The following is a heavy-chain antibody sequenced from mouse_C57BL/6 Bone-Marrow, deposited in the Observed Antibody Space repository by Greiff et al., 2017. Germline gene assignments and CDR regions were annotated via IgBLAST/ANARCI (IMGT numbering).Heavy chain of an antibody. V-gene: IGHV2-6-1*01. J-gene: IGHJ2*01. CDR1: GFSLTSDG. D-gene: IGHD4-1*01. CDR3: AGHKDWDVGYFDY. CDR2: IWSDGST. Sequence: QVQLKESGPGLVAPSQSLSITCTVSGFSLTSDGVHWVRQPPGKGLEWLVVIWSDGSTTYNSALKSRLSISKDNSKSQVFLKMNSLQTDDTAIYYCAGHKDWDVGYFDYWGQGTTLTVSS.